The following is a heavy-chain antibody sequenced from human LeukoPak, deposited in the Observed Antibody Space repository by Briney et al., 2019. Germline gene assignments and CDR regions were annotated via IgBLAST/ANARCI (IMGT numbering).Heavy chain of an antibody. D-gene: IGHD6-19*01. CDR1: GYTFTGYY. Sequence: ASVKISCKASGYTFTGYYMHWVRQAPGQGLEWMGWINPNSGGTNYAQKFQGRVTMTRDTSISTAYMELSRLRSDDTAVYYCARELGGWKYNWFDPWGQGTLVTVSS. CDR2: INPNSGGT. CDR3: ARELGGWKYNWFDP. J-gene: IGHJ5*02. V-gene: IGHV1-2*02.